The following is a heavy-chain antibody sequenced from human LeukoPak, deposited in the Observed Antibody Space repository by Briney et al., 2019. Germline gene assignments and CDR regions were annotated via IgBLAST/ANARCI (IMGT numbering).Heavy chain of an antibody. CDR1: GGSISSSSFY. V-gene: IGHV4-30-4*08. D-gene: IGHD3-22*01. CDR3: ARALDYYDSSGYYRDRWFDP. CDR2: IYYSGST. Sequence: SETLSLTCTVSGGSISSSSFYWGWIRQPPGKGLEWIGYIYYSGSTYYNPSLKSRVTISVDTSKNQFSLKLSSVTAADTAVYYCARALDYYDSSGYYRDRWFDPWGQGTLVTVSS. J-gene: IGHJ5*02.